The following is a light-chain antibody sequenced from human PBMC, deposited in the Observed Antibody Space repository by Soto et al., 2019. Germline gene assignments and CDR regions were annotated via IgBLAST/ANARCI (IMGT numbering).Light chain of an antibody. CDR1: ISNIGNNY. Sequence: QAVVTQPPSVSGTPGQRVTISCSGSISNIGNNYVYWFQRLPGTAPKVLSNRNNQRPSGVPDRFSGSKSGTSASLAISGLRSEDEADYYCAAWDDTVRSYVFGTGTKLTVL. CDR3: AAWDDTVRSYV. J-gene: IGLJ1*01. V-gene: IGLV1-47*01. CDR2: RNN.